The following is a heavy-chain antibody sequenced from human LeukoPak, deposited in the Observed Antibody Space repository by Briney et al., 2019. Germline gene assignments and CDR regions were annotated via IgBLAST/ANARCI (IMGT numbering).Heavy chain of an antibody. D-gene: IGHD5-24*01. CDR3: ARDADLGATITGAFDI. CDR2: IKQDGSEK. Sequence: GGSLRLSCAASGFTFSSYWMSWVRQAPGKGLEWVANIKQDGSEKFYMDSVKGRFTVSRDNAKNSLYLQMNSLRAEDTAVYYCARDADLGATITGAFDIWGQGTMVTVSS. J-gene: IGHJ3*02. CDR1: GFTFSSYW. V-gene: IGHV3-7*01.